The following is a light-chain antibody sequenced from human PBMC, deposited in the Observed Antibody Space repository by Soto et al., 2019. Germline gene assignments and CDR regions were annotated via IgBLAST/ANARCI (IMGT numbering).Light chain of an antibody. J-gene: IGKJ2*01. CDR1: QSISTW. V-gene: IGKV1-5*03. Sequence: DIQMTQSPSTLSASVGDRVTITCRASQSISTWLAWYQQKPGKAPKVLIYKASSLETGVPPRFSGSGSGTEFTLTISSLQPGDFATYYCQQYDRYPYTFGPGTKLEIK. CDR3: QQYDRYPYT. CDR2: KAS.